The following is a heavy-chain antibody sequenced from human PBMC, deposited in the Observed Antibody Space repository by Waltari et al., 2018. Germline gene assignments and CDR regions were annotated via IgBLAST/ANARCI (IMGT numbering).Heavy chain of an antibody. J-gene: IGHJ4*02. CDR3: TRHSTLHY. V-gene: IGHV3-73*02. Sequence: EVQLLESGGGLVKPRGSLKHHSAAYGFTLRGYSIQWVRQASGKGLEWVGRIRSKANSYATAYAASVKGRFTISRDDSKNTAYLQMNSLKTEDTAVYYCTRHSTLHYWGQGTLVTVSS. CDR2: IRSKANSYAT. CDR1: GFTLRGYS.